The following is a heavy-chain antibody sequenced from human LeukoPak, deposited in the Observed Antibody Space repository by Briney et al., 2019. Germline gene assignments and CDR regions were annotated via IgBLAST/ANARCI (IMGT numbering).Heavy chain of an antibody. V-gene: IGHV1-3*01. CDR2: INAGSGNT. CDR3: ASSAILSDFDY. J-gene: IGHJ4*02. D-gene: IGHD2-2*02. Sequence: ASVKVSCKASGYTFTGSAMHWVRQAPGQRLEWMGWINAGSGNTKYSQKFQGRVTITRDTSASTAYMELSSLTSEDTAVYYCASSAILSDFDYWGQGTLVTVSS. CDR1: GYTFTGSA.